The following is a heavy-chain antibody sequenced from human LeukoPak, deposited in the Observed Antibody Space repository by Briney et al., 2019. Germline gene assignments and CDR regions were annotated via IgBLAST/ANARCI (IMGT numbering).Heavy chain of an antibody. CDR3: ARDSERQWLYDAFDI. V-gene: IGHV3-30*02. CDR2: IRYDGSNK. J-gene: IGHJ3*02. D-gene: IGHD6-19*01. Sequence: GGSLRLSCAASGFTFSSYGMHWVRQAPGKGLEWVAFIRYDGSNKYYADSVKGRFTISRDNSKNTLYLQMNSLRAEDTAVYYCARDSERQWLYDAFDIWGQGTMVTISS. CDR1: GFTFSSYG.